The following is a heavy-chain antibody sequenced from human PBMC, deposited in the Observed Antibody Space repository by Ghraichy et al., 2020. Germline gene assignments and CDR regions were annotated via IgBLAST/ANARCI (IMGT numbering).Heavy chain of an antibody. V-gene: IGHV3-11*01. CDR1: GFTFSDYY. Sequence: GGSLRLSCAASGFTFSDYYMSWIRQAPGKGLEWVSYISSSGSTIYYADSVKGRFTISRDNAKNSLYLQMNSLRAEDTAVYYCAMAPREDTAYPYYYGMDVWGQGTTVTVSS. J-gene: IGHJ6*02. CDR2: ISSSGSTI. D-gene: IGHD5-18*01. CDR3: AMAPREDTAYPYYYGMDV.